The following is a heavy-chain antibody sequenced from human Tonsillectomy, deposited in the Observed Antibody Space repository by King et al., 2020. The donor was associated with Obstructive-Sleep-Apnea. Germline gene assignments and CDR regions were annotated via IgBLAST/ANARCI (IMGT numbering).Heavy chain of an antibody. Sequence: VQLQESGPGLVKPSETLSLTCTVSGDSINNYYWSWIRQPPGKGLEWIGYMYYSGNTNYNPSLKSRVTISTDTSKIQFSLRLSSVTAADTAVYYCARHRGVEDYGGYGDYFDYWGKGTLVTVSS. CDR3: ARHRGVEDYGGYGDYFDY. V-gene: IGHV4-59*08. CDR1: GDSINNYY. D-gene: IGHD5-12*01. J-gene: IGHJ4*02. CDR2: MYYSGNT.